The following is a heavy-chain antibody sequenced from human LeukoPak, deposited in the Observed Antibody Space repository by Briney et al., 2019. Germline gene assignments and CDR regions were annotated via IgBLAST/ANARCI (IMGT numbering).Heavy chain of an antibody. CDR2: INPSGGST. J-gene: IGHJ6*02. V-gene: IGHV1-46*01. D-gene: IGHD1-26*01. CDR3: ARDRIVGAGPYYYYYGMDV. CDR1: GYTFTSYY. Sequence: GASVKVSCKASGYTFTSYYMHWVRQAPGQGLEWMGIINPSGGSTSYAQKFQGRVTMTRDTSTSTAYMELSSLRSEDTAVYYCARDRIVGAGPYYYYYGMDVWGQGTTVTVSS.